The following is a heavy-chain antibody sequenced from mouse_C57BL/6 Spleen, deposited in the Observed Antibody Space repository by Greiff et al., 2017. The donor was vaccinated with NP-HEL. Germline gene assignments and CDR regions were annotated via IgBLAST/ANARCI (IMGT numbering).Heavy chain of an antibody. CDR2: IGPGSGSS. CDR3: ARSPREGYFDY. D-gene: IGHD3-1*01. J-gene: IGHJ2*01. V-gene: IGHV1-77*01. Sequence: VQLQQSGAELVKPGASVKISCKASGYTFTDYYINWVKQRPGQGLEWIGKIGPGSGSSSYNEQFTGKATLTADKSSSTAYMQLSSLTSEDSAVYYCARSPREGYFDYWGQGTTLTVSS. CDR1: GYTFTDYY.